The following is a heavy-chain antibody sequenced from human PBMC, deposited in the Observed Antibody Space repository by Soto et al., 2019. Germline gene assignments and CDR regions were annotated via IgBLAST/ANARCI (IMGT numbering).Heavy chain of an antibody. V-gene: IGHV4-59*01. Sequence: QVKLQESGPGLVKPSETLSLTCRVSGGSMSGYYWSWIRQAPGKGLEWIGYVYYTGSTTYNPSLQSRVTISVDTSNKQFSLSLSLATAADTAVYFCARSIAVPSRHIDHWGQGIRVTVSS. CDR1: GGSMSGYY. CDR2: VYYTGST. CDR3: ARSIAVPSRHIDH. J-gene: IGHJ4*02. D-gene: IGHD6-6*01.